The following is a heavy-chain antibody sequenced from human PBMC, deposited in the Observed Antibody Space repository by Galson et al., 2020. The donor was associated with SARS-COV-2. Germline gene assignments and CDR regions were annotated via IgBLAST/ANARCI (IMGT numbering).Heavy chain of an antibody. CDR3: AKLTDDNSGCLAH. Sequence: GGSLRLSCAASRFTFNNYAMDWVRQAPGKGLEWISSLSGKGGVRSDADSVKGRFTISRDSSKNTLYLQMNSLPVEDTAMYYCAKLTDDNSGCLAHWGQGTLVTVSS. CDR1: RFTFNNYA. V-gene: IGHV3-23*01. J-gene: IGHJ1*01. D-gene: IGHD6-19*01. CDR2: LSGKGGVR.